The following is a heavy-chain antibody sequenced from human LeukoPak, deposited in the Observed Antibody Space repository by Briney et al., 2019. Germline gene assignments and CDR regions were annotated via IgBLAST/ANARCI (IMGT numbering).Heavy chain of an antibody. D-gene: IGHD2-21*02. CDR3: AREGDCGGDCHFTSDTFDL. CDR2: ISISGGGR. J-gene: IGHJ3*01. CDR1: GFNVNNYE. Sequence: GGSLRLSCGASGFNVNNYEMNWVRQAPGKGLEWISYISISGGGRFYADSVKGRFTISKDNAKNSLFLQMNSLRAEDTAVYYCAREGDCGGDCHFTSDTFDLWGQGTMVTVSS. V-gene: IGHV3-48*03.